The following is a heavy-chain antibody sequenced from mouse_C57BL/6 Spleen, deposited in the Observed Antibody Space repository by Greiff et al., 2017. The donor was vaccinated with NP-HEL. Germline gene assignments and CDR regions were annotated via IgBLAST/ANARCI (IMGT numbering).Heavy chain of an antibody. J-gene: IGHJ3*01. D-gene: IGHD2-2*01. CDR1: GYTFTSYG. CDR3: ARYGYDPWFAY. CDR2: IYPRSGNT. Sequence: QVQLQQSGAELARPGASVKLSCKASGYTFTSYGISWVKQRTGQGLEWIGEIYPRSGNTYYNEKFKGKATLTADKSSSTAYMELRSLTSEDSAVYFCARYGYDPWFAYWGQGTLVTVSA. V-gene: IGHV1-81*01.